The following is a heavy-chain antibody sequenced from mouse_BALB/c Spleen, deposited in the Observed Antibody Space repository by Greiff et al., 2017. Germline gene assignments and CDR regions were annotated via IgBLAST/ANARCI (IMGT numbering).Heavy chain of an antibody. CDR1: GYTFTSYW. D-gene: IGHD3-2*02. J-gene: IGHJ4*01. CDR3: ERYRPYAMDY. V-gene: IGHV1S81*02. CDR2: INPSNGRT. Sequence: VQLLQPGAELVKPGASVKLSCKASGYTFTSYWMHWVKQRPGQGLEWIGEINPSNGRTYYNEKFKSKATLTVDKSSSTAYMQLSSLTSEDSAVFYCERYRPYAMDYWGQGTSVTVSS.